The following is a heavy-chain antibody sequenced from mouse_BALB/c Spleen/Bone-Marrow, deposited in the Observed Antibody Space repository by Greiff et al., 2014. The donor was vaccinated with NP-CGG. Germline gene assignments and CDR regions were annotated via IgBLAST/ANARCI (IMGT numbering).Heavy chain of an antibody. CDR1: GYSFTGYN. J-gene: IGHJ3*01. CDR3: ARRGSSGYWFAY. D-gene: IGHD3-1*01. V-gene: IGHV1-39*01. CDR2: IDPYYGGT. Sequence: VQLQQSGPELEKPGASVKISCQASGYSFTGYNINWVKQSNGKSLEWLGNIDPYYGGTSYKQKFKAKATLTVDRSSSTAYMQLKSLTSEDSAVYYCARRGSSGYWFAYWGQGTLVTVSA.